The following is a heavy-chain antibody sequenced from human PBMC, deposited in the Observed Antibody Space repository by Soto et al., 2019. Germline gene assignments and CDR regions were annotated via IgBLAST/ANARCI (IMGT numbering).Heavy chain of an antibody. J-gene: IGHJ6*02. V-gene: IGHV3-30*18. Sequence: PGGSLRLSCAASGFTFSSYGMHWVRQAPGKGLGWVAVISYDGSNKYYADSVKGRFTISRDNSKNTLYLQINSLRAEDTAVYYCAKDIYRVLCPGRGSCYTTGDYYYGMDVWGQGTTVTVSS. CDR1: GFTFSSYG. D-gene: IGHD2-2*02. CDR2: ISYDGSNK. CDR3: AKDIYRVLCPGRGSCYTTGDYYYGMDV.